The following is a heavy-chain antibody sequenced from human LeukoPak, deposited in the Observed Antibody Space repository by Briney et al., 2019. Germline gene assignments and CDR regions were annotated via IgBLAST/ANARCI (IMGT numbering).Heavy chain of an antibody. Sequence: ASVKVSCKASGYTFTGYYMHRVRQAPGQGLEWMGWIAPNSGGTNYAQKFQGRVTMTRDTSINTAYMELSRLTSDDTAVYYCAREYSSSSGRLYDYWGLGTLVAVSS. CDR1: GYTFTGYY. V-gene: IGHV1-2*02. J-gene: IGHJ4*02. CDR2: IAPNSGGT. D-gene: IGHD6-6*01. CDR3: AREYSSSSGRLYDY.